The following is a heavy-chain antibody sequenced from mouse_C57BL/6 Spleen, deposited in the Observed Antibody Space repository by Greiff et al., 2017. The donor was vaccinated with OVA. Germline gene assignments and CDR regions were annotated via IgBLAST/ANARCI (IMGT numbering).Heavy chain of an antibody. D-gene: IGHD1-1*01. Sequence: EVKLQESGGGLVQPGGSLKLSCAASGFTFSDYYMYWVRQTPEKRLAWVAYISNGGGSTYYPDTVKGRFTISRDNAKNTLYLQMSRLKSEDTAMYYCARGGTTVPRYWYFDVWGTGTTVTVSS. J-gene: IGHJ1*03. CDR2: ISNGGGST. CDR3: ARGGTTVPRYWYFDV. CDR1: GFTFSDYY. V-gene: IGHV5-12*01.